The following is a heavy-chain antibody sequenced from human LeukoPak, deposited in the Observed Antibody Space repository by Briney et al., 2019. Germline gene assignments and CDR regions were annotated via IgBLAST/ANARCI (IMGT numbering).Heavy chain of an antibody. CDR1: GGSISSYY. D-gene: IGHD1-26*01. CDR3: ARGRIGGGSYPYFDY. V-gene: IGHV4-59*08. CDR2: ISYSGSA. Sequence: SETLSLTCTVSGGSISSYYWGWIRQPPGKGLEWIGYISYSGSANYNPSLKSRVTISLDTSKNHFSLKLSSVTATDTAVYYCARGRIGGGSYPYFDYWGQETLVTASS. J-gene: IGHJ4*02.